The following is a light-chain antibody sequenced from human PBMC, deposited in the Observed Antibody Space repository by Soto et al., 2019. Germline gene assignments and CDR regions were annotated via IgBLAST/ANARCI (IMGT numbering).Light chain of an antibody. V-gene: IGKV1-5*03. J-gene: IGKJ1*01. CDR1: QSISSW. Sequence: DIQMTQSPSTLSASIGDRVTITCRASQSISSWLAWYQQKPGKAPKLLIYKASTLQSGVPSRFRGSGSGTEFTLTISSLQADDFATYYCQHYNSYSEAFGQGTKVEFK. CDR2: KAS. CDR3: QHYNSYSEA.